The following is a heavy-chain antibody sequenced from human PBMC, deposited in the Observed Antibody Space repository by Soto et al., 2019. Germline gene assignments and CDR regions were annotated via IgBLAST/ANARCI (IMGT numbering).Heavy chain of an antibody. Sequence: QVQLVESGGGVVQPGRSLRLSCAASGFTFSSYGMHWVRQAPGKGLEWVAVIWYDGSNKYYADSVKGRFTISRDNXKNTLYLQMNSLRAEDTAVYYCARGLTTVVTPLDYWGQGTLVTVSS. J-gene: IGHJ4*02. V-gene: IGHV3-33*01. D-gene: IGHD4-17*01. CDR1: GFTFSSYG. CDR3: ARGLTTVVTPLDY. CDR2: IWYDGSNK.